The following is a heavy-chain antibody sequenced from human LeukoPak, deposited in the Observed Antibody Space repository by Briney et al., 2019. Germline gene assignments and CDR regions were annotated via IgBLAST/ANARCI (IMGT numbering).Heavy chain of an antibody. V-gene: IGHV3-74*01. CDR1: GFSFSSHW. CDR2: INSDGSTT. Sequence: GGSLRLSCAASGFSFSSHWIYWVRQAPGKGLVWVSRINSDGSTTSYADSVKGRFTVSRDNAKNTLYLQMNSLRAEDTAVYYCARDGGGYYDRSAGAFDIWGQGTMVTVSS. J-gene: IGHJ3*02. D-gene: IGHD3-22*01. CDR3: ARDGGGYYDRSAGAFDI.